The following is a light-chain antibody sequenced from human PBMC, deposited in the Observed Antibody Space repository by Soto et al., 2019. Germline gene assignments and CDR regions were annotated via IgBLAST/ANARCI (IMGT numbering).Light chain of an antibody. Sequence: EIVMTQSPATLSVSPGERATLSCRASQSVTSNLAWYQQKPGQAPRLLIYGASTRATGIPATFSGSGSGTEFTLTISSLQSEDFAVYYCQQHNNWPLTFGGGTKVDIK. V-gene: IGKV3-15*01. CDR3: QQHNNWPLT. CDR2: GAS. J-gene: IGKJ4*01. CDR1: QSVTSN.